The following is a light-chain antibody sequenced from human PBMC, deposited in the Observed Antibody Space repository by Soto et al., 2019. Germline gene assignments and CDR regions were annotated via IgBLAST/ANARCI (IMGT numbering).Light chain of an antibody. V-gene: IGKV3-20*01. CDR2: GAS. CDR3: QQYGTSPLT. J-gene: IGKJ4*01. Sequence: ETVLTQSPGTLSLSPGERATLSCRATQSVNNDYLAWYQQRPGLAPRLLIFGASGRATGIPDRFSGSGSGTDFTLTISRLEPEDFANYYCQQYGTSPLTFGGGTKVEIK. CDR1: QSVNNDY.